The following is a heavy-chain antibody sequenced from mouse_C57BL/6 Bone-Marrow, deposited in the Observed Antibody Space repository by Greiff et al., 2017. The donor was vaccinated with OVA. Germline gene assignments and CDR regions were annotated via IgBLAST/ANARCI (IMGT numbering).Heavy chain of an antibody. CDR2: IDPSDSYT. J-gene: IGHJ3*01. CDR3: GRLLAWGAY. Sequence: QVQLQQPGAELVKPGASVKLSCKASGYTFTSYWMQWVKQRPGQGLEWIGEIDPSDSYTNYNQKFKGKATLTVDTSSSTAYMQLSSLTTEEAAVDYCGRLLAWGAYWGQGTLVTVSA. V-gene: IGHV1-50*01. D-gene: IGHD2-1*01. CDR1: GYTFTSYW.